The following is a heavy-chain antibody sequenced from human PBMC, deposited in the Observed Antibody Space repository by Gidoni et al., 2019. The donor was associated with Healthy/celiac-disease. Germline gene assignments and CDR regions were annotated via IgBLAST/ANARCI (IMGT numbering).Heavy chain of an antibody. D-gene: IGHD4-17*01. CDR2: ISGSGGST. CDR3: AKILPELKHDYVDGQGWFDP. V-gene: IGHV3-23*01. CDR1: GFTFSSYA. Sequence: EVQLLESGGGLVQPGGSLRLSCAASGFTFSSYAMSWVRQAPGTGLGWVSAISGSGGSTYYADSVKGRFTISRDNSKNTLYLQMNSLRAEDTAVYYCAKILPELKHDYVDGQGWFDPWGQGTLVTVSS. J-gene: IGHJ5*02.